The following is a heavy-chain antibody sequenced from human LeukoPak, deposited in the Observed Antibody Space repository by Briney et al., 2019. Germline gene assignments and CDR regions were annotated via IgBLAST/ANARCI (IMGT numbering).Heavy chain of an antibody. CDR3: AKDQLNRFCSGGSCSITHDY. V-gene: IGHV3-66*01. CDR1: EFSVGSNY. J-gene: IGHJ4*02. Sequence: GGSLRLSCAASEFSVGSNYMTWVRQAPGKGLEWVSLIYSGGSTYYADSVKGRFTISRDNSGNTLYLQMNSLRAEDTAVYYCAKDQLNRFCSGGSCSITHDYWGQGTLATVSS. D-gene: IGHD2-15*01. CDR2: IYSGGST.